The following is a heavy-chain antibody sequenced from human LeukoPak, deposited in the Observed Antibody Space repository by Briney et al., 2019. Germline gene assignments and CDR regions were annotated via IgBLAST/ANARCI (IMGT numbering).Heavy chain of an antibody. V-gene: IGHV4-31*03. J-gene: IGHJ4*02. CDR2: IYYSGST. D-gene: IGHD4-17*01. CDR1: GGSISSGGYY. Sequence: SETLSLTCTVSGGSISSGGYYWSWIRQHPGKGLEWIGYIYYSGSTYYNPSLKSRVTISVGTSKNQFSLKLSSVTAADTAVYYCARSTYGDYDYWGQGTLVTVSS. CDR3: ARSTYGDYDY.